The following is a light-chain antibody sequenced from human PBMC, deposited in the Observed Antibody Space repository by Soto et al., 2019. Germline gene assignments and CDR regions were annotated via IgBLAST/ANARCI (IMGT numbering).Light chain of an antibody. Sequence: QSALTQPASVSGSPGQSITISCTGTSSDVGVYNPVSWYPHSPGKAPKLILFAVSDRPSGVSHRFSGSKSGNTSSLTISGLQAEDAADYYCCSYPCLSTVVFGGGTKLTVL. J-gene: IGLJ2*01. CDR2: AVS. CDR1: SSDVGVYNP. CDR3: CSYPCLSTVV. V-gene: IGLV2-14*01.